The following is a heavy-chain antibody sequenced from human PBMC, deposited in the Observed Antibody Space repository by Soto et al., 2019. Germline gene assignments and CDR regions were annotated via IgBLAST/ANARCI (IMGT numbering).Heavy chain of an antibody. V-gene: IGHV1-2*02. J-gene: IGHJ5*02. D-gene: IGHD3-10*01. CDR3: ARVIRGAYYNSPLDT. Sequence: ASLKVSCKASGYTFTGYFMHWVRQAPGQGLEWMGWINPYSGGADYAQSFQGRVTMTRDTSISTVYMELSRLRFDDTAVYYCARVIRGAYYNSPLDTWGQGXVVTVPS. CDR1: GYTFTGYF. CDR2: INPYSGGA.